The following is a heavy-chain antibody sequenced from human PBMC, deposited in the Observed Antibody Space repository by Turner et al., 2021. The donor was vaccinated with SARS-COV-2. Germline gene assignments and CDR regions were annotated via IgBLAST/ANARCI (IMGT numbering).Heavy chain of an antibody. Sequence: QVTLRESGPALVKPTQTLTLTCTFSVFSLSTSGMCVSWIRQPPGKALEWLARIDWDDDKSYSTSLKTRLTITKDTPKNQVVLTMTNMDPVDTATYYCARDHYDILAGYDEGMDVWGQGTTVTVSS. CDR1: VFSLSTSGMC. J-gene: IGHJ6*02. V-gene: IGHV2-70*15. CDR2: IDWDDDK. D-gene: IGHD3-9*01. CDR3: ARDHYDILAGYDEGMDV.